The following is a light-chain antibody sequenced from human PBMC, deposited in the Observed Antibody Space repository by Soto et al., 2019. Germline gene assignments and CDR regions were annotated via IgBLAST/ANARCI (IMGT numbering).Light chain of an antibody. CDR1: QGIRNY. J-gene: IGKJ3*01. CDR3: QKYSRVPV. CDR2: AAS. V-gene: IGKV1-27*01. Sequence: DIQMTQSPTSLSASVGDRVTITCRASQGIRNYVAWYQQKPGKSPKLLIYAASTLQSGVPSRFSGSGSGPDFTLTINRLQPEDVENYSCQKYSRVPVVGHGTKVDI.